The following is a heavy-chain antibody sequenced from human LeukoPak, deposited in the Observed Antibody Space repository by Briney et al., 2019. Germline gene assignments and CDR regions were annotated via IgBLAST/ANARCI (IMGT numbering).Heavy chain of an antibody. D-gene: IGHD3-22*01. CDR3: ARDGHDHYYDSSGYPHPDY. CDR2: IWYDGSNK. V-gene: IGHV3-33*08. CDR1: GFTFSSYA. J-gene: IGHJ4*02. Sequence: GGSLRLSCAASGFTFSSYAMSWVRQAPGKGLEWVAVIWYDGSNKYYADSVKGRFTISRDNSKNTLYLQMNSLRAEDTAVYYCARDGHDHYYDSSGYPHPDYWGQGTLVTVSS.